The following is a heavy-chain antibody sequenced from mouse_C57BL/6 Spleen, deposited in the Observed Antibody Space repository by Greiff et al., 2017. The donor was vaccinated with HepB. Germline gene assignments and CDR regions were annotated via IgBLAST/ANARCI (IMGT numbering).Heavy chain of an antibody. D-gene: IGHD2-14*01. CDR2: FYPGSGSI. CDR3: ARHEERGNAMDY. V-gene: IGHV1-62-2*01. CDR1: GYTFTEYT. Sequence: VKVVESGAELVKPGASVKLSCKASGYTFTEYTIHWVKQRSGQGLEWIGWFYPGSGSIKYNEKFKDKATLTADKSSSTVYMELSRLTSEDSAVYFCARHEERGNAMDYWGQETSVTVSS. J-gene: IGHJ4*01.